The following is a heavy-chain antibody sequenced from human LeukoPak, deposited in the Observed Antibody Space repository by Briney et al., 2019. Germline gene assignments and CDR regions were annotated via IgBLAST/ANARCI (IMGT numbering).Heavy chain of an antibody. CDR3: TRDPGYSGYDFGTFDY. D-gene: IGHD5-12*01. Sequence: GGSLRLSCAASGFTFSSHAMHWVRQAPGKGLEWVAVISYDGSNKYYADSVKGRFTISRDNSKNTLYLQMNSLRAEDTAVYYCTRDPGYSGYDFGTFDYWGQGTLVTVSS. CDR2: ISYDGSNK. CDR1: GFTFSSHA. V-gene: IGHV3-30-3*01. J-gene: IGHJ4*02.